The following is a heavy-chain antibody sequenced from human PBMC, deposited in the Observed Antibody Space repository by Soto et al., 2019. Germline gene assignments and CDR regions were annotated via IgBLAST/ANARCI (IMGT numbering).Heavy chain of an antibody. CDR3: AMLNGGGYSYHVRDV. D-gene: IGHD7-27*01. J-gene: IGHJ6*04. V-gene: IGHV3-23*01. CDR2: ISGSGGNT. Sequence: EVQLLESGGDLVQPGGSLRLSCAASGFTFSSYAMNWVRQAPGKGLEWVSAISGSGGNTFYADSVKGRFTISRDNSKNTLFLKTHSLRAEDTAIYYCAMLNGGGYSYHVRDVGGKGTTVTVSS. CDR1: GFTFSSYA.